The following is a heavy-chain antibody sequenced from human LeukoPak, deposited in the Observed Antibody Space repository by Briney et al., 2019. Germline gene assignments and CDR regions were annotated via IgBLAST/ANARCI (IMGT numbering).Heavy chain of an antibody. CDR2: IYYSGST. CDR3: ARAATLFDP. D-gene: IGHD1-26*01. J-gene: IGHJ5*02. CDR1: GGSISSSSHY. V-gene: IGHV4-39*07. Sequence: SETLSLTCSVSGGSISSSSHYWDWIRQPPGEGLEWIGSIYYSGSTYYNPSLKSRVTISVDTSKNQFSLKLISVTAADTAVYYCARAATLFDPWGQGTLVTVSS.